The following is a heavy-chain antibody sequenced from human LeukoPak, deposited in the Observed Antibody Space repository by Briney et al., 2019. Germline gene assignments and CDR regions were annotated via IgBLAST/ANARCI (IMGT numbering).Heavy chain of an antibody. CDR2: ISGDGTRT. Sequence: GGSLGLSCAAPGFSFSSYAMTWARQAPVKGLEWVSAISGDGTRTYYADSVKGRFTISRDNSKNTLYLETSSLRVEDTAIYYCAKWPEGAMDYFDYWGQGTLVTVSS. D-gene: IGHD3-16*01. CDR1: GFSFSSYA. J-gene: IGHJ4*02. V-gene: IGHV3-23*01. CDR3: AKWPEGAMDYFDY.